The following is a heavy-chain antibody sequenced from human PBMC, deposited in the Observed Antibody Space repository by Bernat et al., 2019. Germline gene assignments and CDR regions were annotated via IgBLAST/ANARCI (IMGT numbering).Heavy chain of an antibody. V-gene: IGHV3-48*03. CDR3: ARAIIAARLYYFDY. CDR1: GFTFSSYE. Sequence: EVQLVESGGGLVQPGGSLRLSCAASGFTFSSYEMNWVRQAPGKGLEWVSYISSSGSTIYYADSVKGRFTISRDNAKNSLYLQMNSLRAEDMAVYYCARAIIAARLYYFDYWGQGTLVTVSS. CDR2: ISSSGSTI. J-gene: IGHJ4*02. D-gene: IGHD6-6*01.